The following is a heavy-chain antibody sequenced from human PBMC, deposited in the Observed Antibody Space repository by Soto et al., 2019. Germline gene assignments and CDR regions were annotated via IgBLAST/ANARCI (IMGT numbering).Heavy chain of an antibody. D-gene: IGHD5-12*01. Sequence: AGGSLRLSCAASGFTFSSYGMHWVRQAPGKGLEWVAVIWYDGSNKYYADSVKGRFTISRDNSKNTLYLQMNSLRAEDTAVYYCARGGAYSDYGNYYGMDVWGQGTTVTVSS. V-gene: IGHV3-33*01. CDR3: ARGGAYSDYGNYYGMDV. CDR2: IWYDGSNK. CDR1: GFTFSSYG. J-gene: IGHJ6*02.